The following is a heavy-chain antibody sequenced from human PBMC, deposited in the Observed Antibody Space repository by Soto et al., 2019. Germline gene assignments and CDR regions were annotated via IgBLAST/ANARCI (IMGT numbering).Heavy chain of an antibody. CDR2: FDPEAGET. V-gene: IGHV1-24*01. CDR1: GDTFTDLS. D-gene: IGHD3-10*01. J-gene: IGHJ4*02. CDR3: ASVGSYAQHGSGHSHS. Sequence: QVQMVQAGAEVQTPGASVRVACTVSGDTFTDLSIHWVRQAPGKGLEWMGGFDPEAGETHYLQRLQGRVTMTADPPTHTAYKELSNLGSTATAIYYCASVGSYAQHGSGHSHSWGQGTLVTVSP.